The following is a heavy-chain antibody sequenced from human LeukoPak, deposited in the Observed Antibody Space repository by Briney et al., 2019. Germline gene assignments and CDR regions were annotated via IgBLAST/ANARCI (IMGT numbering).Heavy chain of an antibody. V-gene: IGHV4-39*02. D-gene: IGHD3-10*01. CDR2: IYYSGST. Sequence: SETLSLTCTVSGGSISSSSYYWGWIRQPPGKGLEWIGSIYYSGSTYYNPSLKSRVTISVDTSKNQFSLKLSSVTAADTAVYYCARDAGARMYYYGSGSYYNGIDYWGQGTLVTVSS. CDR3: ARDAGARMYYYGSGSYYNGIDY. J-gene: IGHJ4*02. CDR1: GGSISSSSYY.